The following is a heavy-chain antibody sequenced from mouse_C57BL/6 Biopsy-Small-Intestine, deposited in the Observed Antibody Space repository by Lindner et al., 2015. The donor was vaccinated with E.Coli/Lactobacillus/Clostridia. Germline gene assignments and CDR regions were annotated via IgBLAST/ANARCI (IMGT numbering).Heavy chain of an antibody. CDR3: ARDGGYFPAWFAY. CDR2: IDPEDGET. Sequence: VQLQESGAELVRPGASVKLSCTASGFNIKDSLMHWVKQRPEQGLEWIGWIDPEDGETKYDPKFQDKATITADTSSNTAYLHLSSLTSEDTAIYYCARDGGYFPAWFAYWGQGTLVTVSA. D-gene: IGHD2-3*01. J-gene: IGHJ3*01. CDR1: GFNIKDSL. V-gene: IGHV14-2*01.